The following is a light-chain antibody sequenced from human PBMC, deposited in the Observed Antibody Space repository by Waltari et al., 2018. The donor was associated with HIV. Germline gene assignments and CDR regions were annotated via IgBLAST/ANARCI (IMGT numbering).Light chain of an antibody. CDR3: QQYYNSPT. Sequence: IVMAQSPVSLSVSPGERATLSCWARQRVRSNLAWYQQKPGQAPRLLIYGTSARATGVPARFSGSGSGTYFTLTINSLQSDDFAVYYCQQYYNSPTFGQGTKVE. J-gene: IGKJ1*01. V-gene: IGKV3-15*01. CDR2: GTS. CDR1: QRVRSN.